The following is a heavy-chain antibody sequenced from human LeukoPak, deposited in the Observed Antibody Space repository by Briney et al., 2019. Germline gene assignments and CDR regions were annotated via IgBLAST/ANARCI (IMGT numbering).Heavy chain of an antibody. CDR1: GGSISSRSYY. CDR2: IYYSGST. CDR3: ARLWGATHFDY. V-gene: IGHV4-39*01. Sequence: SETLSITCTVSGGSISSRSYYWGWIRQPPGKGLEWIGSIYYSGSTYYNPSLKSRVTISADTSKNQSSLNLSSVTAADTAVYYCARLWGATHFDYWGQGTLVTVSS. D-gene: IGHD1-26*01. J-gene: IGHJ4*02.